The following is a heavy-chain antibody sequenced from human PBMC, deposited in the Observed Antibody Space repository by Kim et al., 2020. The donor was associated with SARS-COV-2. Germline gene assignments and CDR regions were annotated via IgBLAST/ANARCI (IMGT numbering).Heavy chain of an antibody. J-gene: IGHJ4*02. CDR1: GGSFSGYY. Sequence: SETLSLTCAVYGGSFSGYYWSWIRQPPGKGLEWIGEINHSGSTNYNPSLKSRVTISVDTSKNQFSLKLSSVTAADTAVYYCARDRYSSGWYGRRYYFDYWGQGTLVTVSS. V-gene: IGHV4-34*01. CDR3: ARDRYSSGWYGRRYYFDY. D-gene: IGHD6-19*01. CDR2: INHSGST.